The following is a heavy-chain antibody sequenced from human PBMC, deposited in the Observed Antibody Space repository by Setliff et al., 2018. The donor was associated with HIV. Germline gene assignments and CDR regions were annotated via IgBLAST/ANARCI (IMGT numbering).Heavy chain of an antibody. Sequence: SETLSLTCTVSGGSVGSSSYYWAWIRQPPGKGLEWIGSIYYTGNTKYNPSLESRVTFSIDTSGNQFSLRLTSVTAADTAVYYCATCRHRPSNWFDPWGQGTVVTVSS. J-gene: IGHJ5*02. CDR1: GGSVGSSSYY. CDR3: ATCRHRPSNWFDP. V-gene: IGHV4-39*07. CDR2: IYYTGNT.